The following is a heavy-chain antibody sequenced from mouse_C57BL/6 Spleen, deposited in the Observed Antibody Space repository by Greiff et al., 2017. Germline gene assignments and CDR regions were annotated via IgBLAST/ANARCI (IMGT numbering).Heavy chain of an antibody. D-gene: IGHD2-1*01. CDR1: GFTFSSYG. V-gene: IGHV5-6*01. J-gene: IGHJ4*01. Sequence: EVHLVESGGDLVKPGGSLKLSCAASGFTFSSYGMSWVRQTPDKRLAWVATISSGGSYTYYPDSVKGRITISGDNAKNTLYLQMGSLKSEDTAMYYCARHLLWYPAMDYWGQGTSVTVSS. CDR3: ARHLLWYPAMDY. CDR2: ISSGGSYT.